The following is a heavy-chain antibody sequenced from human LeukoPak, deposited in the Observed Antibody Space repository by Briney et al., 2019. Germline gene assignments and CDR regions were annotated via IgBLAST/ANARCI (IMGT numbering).Heavy chain of an antibody. D-gene: IGHD3-16*02. Sequence: VASVKVSCKASGYTFTGYYIHWVRQAPGQGLEWMGWINPNSGGTNYAQKFQGRVTMTRDTSISTAYMELSRLTSDDTAVYYCARVLQDDYVWGTYRPFDYWGQGTLVTVPS. CDR3: ARVLQDDYVWGTYRPFDY. V-gene: IGHV1-2*02. CDR1: GYTFTGYY. J-gene: IGHJ4*02. CDR2: INPNSGGT.